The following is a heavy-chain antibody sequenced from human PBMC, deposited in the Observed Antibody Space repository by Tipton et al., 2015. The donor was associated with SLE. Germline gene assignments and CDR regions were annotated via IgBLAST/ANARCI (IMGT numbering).Heavy chain of an antibody. CDR1: GGSFSGYH. CDR2: INRDGST. J-gene: IGHJ4*02. Sequence: TLSLTCTVYGGSFSGYHWSWIRQPPGKGLEWIREINRDGSTNYNPTLKSRVTISIDTSKNQFSLKLSSVTAADTAVYYCARAWGSGSFDYWGQGTLVTVSS. D-gene: IGHD1-26*01. V-gene: IGHV4-34*01. CDR3: ARAWGSGSFDY.